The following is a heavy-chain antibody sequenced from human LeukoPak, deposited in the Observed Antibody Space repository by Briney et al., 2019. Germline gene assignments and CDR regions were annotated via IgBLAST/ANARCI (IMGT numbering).Heavy chain of an antibody. CDR3: AGEPYYGSGSRPGYFDY. D-gene: IGHD3-10*01. CDR1: GFSVNNNY. Sequence: PGGSLRLSCVASGFSVNNNYMNWVRQAPGKGLEWVSLMDNFGYKYYADSVKGRFTISRDSSENTLYLQVNSLRAEDTAVYYCAGEPYYGSGSRPGYFDYWGQGTLVTVSS. V-gene: IGHV3-53*01. J-gene: IGHJ4*02. CDR2: MDNFGYK.